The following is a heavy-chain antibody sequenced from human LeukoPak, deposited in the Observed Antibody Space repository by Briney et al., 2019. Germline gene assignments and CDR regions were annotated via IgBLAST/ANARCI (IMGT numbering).Heavy chain of an antibody. J-gene: IGHJ4*02. V-gene: IGHV4-34*01. CDR1: GGSFSGYY. Sequence: SETLSLTCAVYGGSFSGYYWSWIRQPPGKGLEWIGEINHSGSTNYNPSLKSRVTISVDTSKNQFSLKLSSVTAADTAVYYCAGTGGSYGFADYWGQGTLSPSPQ. CDR2: INHSGST. CDR3: AGTGGSYGFADY. D-gene: IGHD5-18*01.